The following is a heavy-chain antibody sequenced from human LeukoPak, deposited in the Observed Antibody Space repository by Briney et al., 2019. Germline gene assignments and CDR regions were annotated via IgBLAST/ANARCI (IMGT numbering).Heavy chain of an antibody. CDR2: IYYSGST. Sequence: SETLSLTCTVSGGSISSYYWSWVRQPPGKGLEWIGYIYYSGSTKYNPYLKSRVTISVDTSKNQYSLKLSSVTAADTAVYYCAREVNWFDPGGQGTLVTVSS. CDR1: GGSISSYY. CDR3: AREVNWFDP. J-gene: IGHJ5*02. V-gene: IGHV4-59*01.